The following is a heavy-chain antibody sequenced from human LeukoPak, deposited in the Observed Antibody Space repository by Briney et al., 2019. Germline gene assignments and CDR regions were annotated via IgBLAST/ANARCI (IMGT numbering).Heavy chain of an antibody. D-gene: IGHD3-3*01. CDR2: INHSGST. V-gene: IGHV4-34*01. CDR1: GGSFSGYY. Sequence: ASETLSLTCAVYGGSFSGYYWSWIRQPPGKGLEWIGEINHSGSTNYNPSLKSRVTISVDTSKNQFSLKLSSVTAADTAVYYCARTKYDFWSGYQYYFDYWGQGTLVTVSS. CDR3: ARTKYDFWSGYQYYFDY. J-gene: IGHJ4*02.